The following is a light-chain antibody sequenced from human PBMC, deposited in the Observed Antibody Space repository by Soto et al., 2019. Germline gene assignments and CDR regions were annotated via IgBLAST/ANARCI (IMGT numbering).Light chain of an antibody. V-gene: IGKV3-11*01. CDR3: QHYGSSWT. J-gene: IGKJ1*01. CDR1: QSVSSH. CDR2: DAS. Sequence: EIVLTQSPATLSLSPGERGTLSCRASQSVSSHLAWYQQKPGQAPRLLIYDASKRPTGIPARFSGSVSGTDFILTISRLEREDFAVYYCQHYGSSWTFGQGTKVDIK.